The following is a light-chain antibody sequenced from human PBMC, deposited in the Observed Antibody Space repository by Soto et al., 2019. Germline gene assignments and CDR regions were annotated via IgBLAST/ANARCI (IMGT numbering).Light chain of an antibody. Sequence: DIVMTQTPLSLPVTPGEPASISCGSSQSLLDSDDGNTYLDWYLQKPGQSPQLLIYTVSYRASGVPDRFSGSGSGTDFTLKISRVEAADAGLYYCMQRLEFPLTFGGGTKVDIK. CDR2: TVS. V-gene: IGKV2-40*01. J-gene: IGKJ4*01. CDR3: MQRLEFPLT. CDR1: QSLLDSDDGNTY.